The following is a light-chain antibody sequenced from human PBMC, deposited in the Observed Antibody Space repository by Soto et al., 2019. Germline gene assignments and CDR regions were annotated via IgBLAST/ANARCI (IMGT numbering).Light chain of an antibody. CDR1: SSNIGKNT. Sequence: QSVLTQPPSASLTPGQRVTISGSGSSSNIGKNTVNWYQQLPGTAPKLLIHSNGQRPSGVPDRFSGSKSGNSASLAISGLQPEDEADYSCATWDDSLSGPVFGGGTKVTVL. CDR3: ATWDDSLSGPV. CDR2: SNG. J-gene: IGLJ2*01. V-gene: IGLV1-44*01.